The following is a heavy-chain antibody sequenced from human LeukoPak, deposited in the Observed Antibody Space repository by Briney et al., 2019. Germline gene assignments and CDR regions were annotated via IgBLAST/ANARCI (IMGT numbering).Heavy chain of an antibody. CDR1: GGTFSSYA. J-gene: IGHJ4*02. V-gene: IGHV1-3*01. CDR2: VNAGNGNT. Sequence: ASVKVSCKASGGTFSSYAISWVRQAPGQRLEWMGWVNAGNGNTRYSQKFQDRVTITRDTSANTAYMELSSLRSEDTAVYYCTRLGTAGTFDYWGQGTLVTVSS. D-gene: IGHD6-13*01. CDR3: TRLGTAGTFDY.